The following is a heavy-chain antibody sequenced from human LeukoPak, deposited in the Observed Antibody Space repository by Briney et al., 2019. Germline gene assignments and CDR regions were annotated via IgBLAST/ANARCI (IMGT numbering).Heavy chain of an antibody. J-gene: IGHJ4*02. Sequence: GGSLTLSCAASGFTFNNYVMHWVRQPPGKGLESVSAISNNGGGTYYANSVKGRFTISRDNSKNTLYLQMGNLRAEDMAVYYCAREHYGGNDYWGQGTLVTVSS. D-gene: IGHD4-23*01. V-gene: IGHV3-64*01. CDR1: GFTFNNYV. CDR2: ISNNGGGT. CDR3: AREHYGGNDY.